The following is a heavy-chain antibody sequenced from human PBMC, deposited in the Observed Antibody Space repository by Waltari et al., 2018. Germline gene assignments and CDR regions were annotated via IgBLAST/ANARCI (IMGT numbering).Heavy chain of an antibody. D-gene: IGHD3-22*01. Sequence: EVQLVESGGGLVQPGGSLRLYCAASGFTFSSYWMSWVRQAPGKGVEWVANIKQDGSEKYYVDSVKGRFTISRDNAKNSLYLQMNSLRAEDTAVYYCARDLNYYDSSGDAFDIWGQGTMVTVSS. J-gene: IGHJ3*02. CDR2: IKQDGSEK. CDR1: GFTFSSYW. V-gene: IGHV3-7*01. CDR3: ARDLNYYDSSGDAFDI.